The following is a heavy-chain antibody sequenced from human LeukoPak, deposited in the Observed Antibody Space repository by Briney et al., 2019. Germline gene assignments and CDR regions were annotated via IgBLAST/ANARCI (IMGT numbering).Heavy chain of an antibody. CDR1: GFTFGDYA. D-gene: IGHD2-2*01. CDR3: AKEGLPATNHDAFDI. V-gene: IGHV3-9*01. CDR2: ISWNSGSI. J-gene: IGHJ3*02. Sequence: GRSLRHSCAASGFTFGDYAMHWVRQAPGKGLERVSGISWNSGSIGYADSVKGRFTISRDNAKNSLYLQMNSLRAEDTALYYCAKEGLPATNHDAFDIWGQGTMVTVSS.